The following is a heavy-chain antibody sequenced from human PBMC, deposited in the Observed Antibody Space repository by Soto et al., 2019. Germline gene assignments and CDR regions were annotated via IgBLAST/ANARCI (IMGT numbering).Heavy chain of an antibody. D-gene: IGHD1-26*01. CDR1: GFTFSSYA. Sequence: EVQLLESGGGLVQPGGSLRLSCTASGFTFSSYAMSWVRQAPGKGLERVSAISGSGGSTYHADSVKGRFTISRDNSKTTLFLQMNSLRADDTAIYYCAKGSGFSGRKHFDYWGRGPLVTVSS. CDR2: ISGSGGST. CDR3: AKGSGFSGRKHFDY. J-gene: IGHJ4*02. V-gene: IGHV3-23*01.